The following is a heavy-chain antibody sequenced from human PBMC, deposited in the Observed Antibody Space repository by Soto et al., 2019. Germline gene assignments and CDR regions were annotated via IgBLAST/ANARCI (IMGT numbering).Heavy chain of an antibody. CDR3: AIHFDSSGYYPDY. Sequence: GESLKISCQGSGYRFTSYWIAWWRQMPGKGLEWVGIIYPDDSDIKYSPSFQGQVTNSADRSNSTAYLQWRSLKASDTAMYFCAIHFDSSGYYPDYWGQGTQVTVSS. CDR1: GYRFTSYW. D-gene: IGHD3-22*01. CDR2: IYPDDSDI. V-gene: IGHV5-51*01. J-gene: IGHJ4*02.